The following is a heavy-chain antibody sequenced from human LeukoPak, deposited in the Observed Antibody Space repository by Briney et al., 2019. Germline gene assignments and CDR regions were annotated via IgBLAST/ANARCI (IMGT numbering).Heavy chain of an antibody. V-gene: IGHV4-4*07. CDR3: ARLSVDIVVVPAANPDY. J-gene: IGHJ4*02. CDR2: VYSSGST. D-gene: IGHD2-2*01. Sequence: SETLSLTCTVSVVSGGSISSYYWSWIRQPAGKGLEWIGRVYSSGSTNFNPSLKSRVTMSVDASKDQFSLKLSSVTAADTAVYYCARLSVDIVVVPAANPDYWGQGTLVTVSS. CDR1: GGSISSYY.